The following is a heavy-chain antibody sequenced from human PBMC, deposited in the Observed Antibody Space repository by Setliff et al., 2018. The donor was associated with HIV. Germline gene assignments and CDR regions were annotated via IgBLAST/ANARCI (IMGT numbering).Heavy chain of an antibody. V-gene: IGHV4-59*12. CDR2: IYNSGYS. D-gene: IGHD3-3*02. J-gene: IGHJ5*02. CDR3: ARTIKEHLAVLWFDP. Sequence: PSETLSLTCKVSGAPISSYYWNWIRQPPGKGLEWIGYIYNSGYSNSKPSLKSRVTISLDTSKNQFSLKLSSVTAADTAVYYCARTIKEHLAVLWFDPWGQGTLVTVSS. CDR1: GAPISSYY.